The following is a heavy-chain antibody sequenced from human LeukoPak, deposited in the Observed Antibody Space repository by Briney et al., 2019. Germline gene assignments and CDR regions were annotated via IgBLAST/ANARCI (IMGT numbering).Heavy chain of an antibody. Sequence: NASETLSLTCTVSGGSISSSSYYWGWIRQPPGKGLEWIGSIYYSGSTYYNPSLKSRVTISVDTSKNQFSLKLSSVTAADTAVYYCASSPRYCSGGSCYFYWGQGTLVTVSS. CDR3: ASSPRYCSGGSCYFY. CDR2: IYYSGST. J-gene: IGHJ4*02. V-gene: IGHV4-39*01. CDR1: GGSISSSSYY. D-gene: IGHD2-15*01.